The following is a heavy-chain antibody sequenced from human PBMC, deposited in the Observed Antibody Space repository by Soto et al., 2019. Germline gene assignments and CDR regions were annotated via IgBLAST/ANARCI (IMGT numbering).Heavy chain of an antibody. Sequence: QLQLQESGPGLVKPSETLSLTCTVSGGSISSSSYYWGWIRQPPGNGLEWIGSIYYSGSTYYNPSLKSRVTISVDTSKNQFSLKLSSVTAADTAVYYCARGLTYYYGSGTNTYYFDYWGQGTLVTVSS. CDR3: ARGLTYYYGSGTNTYYFDY. V-gene: IGHV4-39*01. J-gene: IGHJ4*02. CDR1: GGSISSSSYY. CDR2: IYYSGST. D-gene: IGHD3-10*01.